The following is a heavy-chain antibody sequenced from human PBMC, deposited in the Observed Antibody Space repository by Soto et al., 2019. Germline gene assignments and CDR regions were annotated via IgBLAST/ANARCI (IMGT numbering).Heavy chain of an antibody. Sequence: QVQLVQSGAEVKKPGASVKVSCKASGYTFTSYDINWVRQATGQGLEWMGWMNPNSGNTGYAQKFQGRVTMTRNTSISTAYMELSSLRSEDTAVYYCARGLRQDYGSNYYYYGMDVWGQGTTVTVSS. CDR1: GYTFTSYD. J-gene: IGHJ6*02. CDR3: ARGLRQDYGSNYYYYGMDV. CDR2: MNPNSGNT. D-gene: IGHD3-10*01. V-gene: IGHV1-8*01.